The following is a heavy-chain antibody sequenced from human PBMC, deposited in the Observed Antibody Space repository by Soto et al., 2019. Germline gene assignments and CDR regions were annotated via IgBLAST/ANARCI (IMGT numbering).Heavy chain of an antibody. CDR3: ARGRRLMYLLLYAPQRANWFDP. V-gene: IGHV4-34*01. CDR1: GGSFSGYY. Sequence: QVQLQQWGAGLLKPSETLSLTCAVYGGSFSGYYWSWIRQPPGKGLEWIGEINHSGSTNYNPSLKSRVTISVDTSKNQFSLKLSSVTAADTAVYYCARGRRLMYLLLYAPQRANWFDPWGKGTLVSVSS. D-gene: IGHD2-2*02. CDR2: INHSGST. J-gene: IGHJ5*02.